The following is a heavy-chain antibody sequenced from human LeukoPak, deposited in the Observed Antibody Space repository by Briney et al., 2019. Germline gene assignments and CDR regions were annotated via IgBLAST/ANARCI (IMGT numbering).Heavy chain of an antibody. J-gene: IGHJ4*02. Sequence: SETLSLTCAVYGGSFSGYCWSWIRQPPGKGLEWIGEINHSGSTNYNPSLKSRVTISVDTSKNQFSLKLSPVTAADTAVYYCASLFSSGWFRFDYFDYWGQGTLVTVSS. V-gene: IGHV4-34*01. D-gene: IGHD6-19*01. CDR1: GGSFSGYC. CDR3: ASLFSSGWFRFDYFDY. CDR2: INHSGST.